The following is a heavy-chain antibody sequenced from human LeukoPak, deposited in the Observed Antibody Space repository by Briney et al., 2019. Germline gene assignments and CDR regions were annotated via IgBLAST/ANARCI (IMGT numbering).Heavy chain of an antibody. CDR3: AKSKSLGLQYFDN. CDR2: IYYSGTI. V-gene: IGHV4-59*01. D-gene: IGHD1-7*01. Sequence: SETLSLTCTVSGGSISGYYWNWIRQSPEKGLEWIGYIYYSGTINYNPSLKARVTMSIDTSKNQFSLKVSSVTAADTAVYYCAKSKSLGLQYFDNWGQGTLATVSS. CDR1: GGSISGYY. J-gene: IGHJ4*02.